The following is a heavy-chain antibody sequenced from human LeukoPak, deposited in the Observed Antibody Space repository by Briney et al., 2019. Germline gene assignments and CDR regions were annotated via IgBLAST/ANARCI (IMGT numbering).Heavy chain of an antibody. V-gene: IGHV3-7*01. D-gene: IGHD1-26*01. Sequence: GESLKISCAASGFTFSSYWMSWVRQAPGKGLEWVANINQDGSAKYSVDSVKGRFTISRDNAKNSLYLQMNSLRVEDTAVYYCARAASGSYPGYFDYWGQGTLVTVSS. J-gene: IGHJ4*02. CDR1: GFTFSSYW. CDR3: ARAASGSYPGYFDY. CDR2: INQDGSAK.